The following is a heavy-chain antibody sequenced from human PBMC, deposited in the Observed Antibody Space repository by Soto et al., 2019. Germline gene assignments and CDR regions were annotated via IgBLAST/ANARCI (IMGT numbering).Heavy chain of an antibody. J-gene: IGHJ6*04. V-gene: IGHV1-3*01. CDR2: INGGNGNT. D-gene: IGHD1-26*01. Sequence: ASVKVSCKASGYTFTSYPMHWVRQAPGQSLEWMGWINGGNGNTRYSQKFQGRVTITRDTSASTAYMELSSLRSEDTAVYYCARDVISGPSYPTATDVWGKGTTVTVSS. CDR3: ARDVISGPSYPTATDV. CDR1: GYTFTSYP.